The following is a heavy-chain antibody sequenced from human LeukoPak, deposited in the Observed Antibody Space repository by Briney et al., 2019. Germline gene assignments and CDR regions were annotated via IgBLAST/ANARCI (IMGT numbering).Heavy chain of an antibody. CDR2: ISGGGEGT. D-gene: IGHD1-26*01. V-gene: IGHV3-23*01. J-gene: IGHJ4*02. CDR3: VRDGSRGWHFDY. Sequence: GGSLRLSCAASGFTFSNYAMNWVRQAPGKGLEWVSGISGGGEGTFYADSVKGRFTISRDISKSTLFLQMNSLRAEDTAVYYCVRDGSRGWHFDYWGQGTLVTVSS. CDR1: GFTFSNYA.